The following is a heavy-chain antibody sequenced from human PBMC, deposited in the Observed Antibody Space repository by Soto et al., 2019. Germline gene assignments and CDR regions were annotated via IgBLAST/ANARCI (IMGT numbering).Heavy chain of an antibody. D-gene: IGHD4-17*01. J-gene: IGHJ4*02. CDR1: GFTFSSYG. Sequence: GGSLRLSCAASGFTFSSYGMHCVRQAPGKGLEWVAVISYDGSNKYYADSVKGRFTISRDNSKNTLYLQMNSLRAEDTAVYYCAKDHLLRDYGESFDYWGQGT. CDR2: ISYDGSNK. V-gene: IGHV3-30*18. CDR3: AKDHLLRDYGESFDY.